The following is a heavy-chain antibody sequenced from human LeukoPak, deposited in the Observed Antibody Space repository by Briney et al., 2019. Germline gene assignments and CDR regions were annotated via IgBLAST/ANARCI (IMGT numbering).Heavy chain of an antibody. D-gene: IGHD3-22*01. Sequence: TPSETLSLTCAVSGVSISSNLWWTWVRQPPGKGLEWIAEIHHSGSINYNPSLKSRVTISVDTSKNQFSLKMTSVTAADTAVYYCARDQYYDVSTYYEIDYWGQGTLVTVSS. CDR3: ARDQYYDVSTYYEIDY. J-gene: IGHJ4*02. V-gene: IGHV4-4*02. CDR2: IHHSGSI. CDR1: GVSISSNLW.